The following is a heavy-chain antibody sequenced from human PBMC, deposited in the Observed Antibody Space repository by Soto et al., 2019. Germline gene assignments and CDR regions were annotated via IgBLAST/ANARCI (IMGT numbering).Heavy chain of an antibody. V-gene: IGHV1-18*01. Sequence: SVKVSCKACGYTFASYGISWVRQATGQGLEWMGWISAYNGNTNYAQKLQGRVTMTTDTSTSTAYMELRSLRSDDTAVYYCARDQAGGYDLVVYWGQGTLVTVS. CDR1: GYTFASYG. CDR3: ARDQAGGYDLVVY. J-gene: IGHJ4*02. CDR2: ISAYNGNT. D-gene: IGHD5-12*01.